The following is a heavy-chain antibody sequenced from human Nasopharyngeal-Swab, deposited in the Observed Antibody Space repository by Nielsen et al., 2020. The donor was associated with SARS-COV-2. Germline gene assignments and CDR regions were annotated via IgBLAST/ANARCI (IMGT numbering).Heavy chain of an antibody. D-gene: IGHD3-3*01. CDR2: IYYRGST. CDR3: ARARSSITIFGVVNPVDAFDI. J-gene: IGHJ3*02. CDR1: GGSISSGGYY. V-gene: IGHV4-31*03. Sequence: SETLSLTCTVSGGSISSGGYYWSWIRQHPGKGLEWIGYIYYRGSTYYNPSLKSRVTISVDTSKNQFSLKLSSVTAADTAVYYCARARSSITIFGVVNPVDAFDIWGQGTMVTVSS.